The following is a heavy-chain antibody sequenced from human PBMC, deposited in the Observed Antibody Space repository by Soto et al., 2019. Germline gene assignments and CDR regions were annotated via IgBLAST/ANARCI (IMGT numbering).Heavy chain of an antibody. Sequence: SGPTLVNPTQTLTLTCTFSGFSLSTSGMCVSWIRQPPGKALEWLARIDWDDDKYYSTSLKTRLTISKDTSKNQVVLTMTNMDPVDTATYYCARMASYSSSHWTFDYWGQGTLVTVSS. CDR2: IDWDDDK. CDR1: GFSLSTSGMC. V-gene: IGHV2-70*11. CDR3: ARMASYSSSHWTFDY. D-gene: IGHD6-6*01. J-gene: IGHJ4*02.